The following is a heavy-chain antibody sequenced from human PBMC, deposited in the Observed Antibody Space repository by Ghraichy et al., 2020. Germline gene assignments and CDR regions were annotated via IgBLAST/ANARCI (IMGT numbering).Heavy chain of an antibody. J-gene: IGHJ4*02. D-gene: IGHD3-10*01. V-gene: IGHV4-30-4*07. CDR3: AREVNYGGYFDP. Sequence: SETLSLTCAVSGGSINSGGYSWSWMRQPPGKELEWIGYIFSSGSIFYNPSLKSRVTISLDTSENRFSLRLSSVTAADTAVYYCAREVNYGGYFDPWGQGTLVTVSS. CDR1: GGSINSGGYS. CDR2: IFSSGSI.